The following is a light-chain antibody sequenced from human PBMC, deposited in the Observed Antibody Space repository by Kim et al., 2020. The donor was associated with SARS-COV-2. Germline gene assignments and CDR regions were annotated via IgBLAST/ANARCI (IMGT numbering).Light chain of an antibody. J-gene: IGLJ3*02. V-gene: IGLV3-1*01. CDR1: KLGDKY. CDR3: QGWESCTAGDTHWV. Sequence: TASINCSGDKLGDKYACWYQQKPGQAPVLVIYQDSKRPSGIPERFSGSNSGNTATLTISGTQAMDEADYYCQGWESCTAGDTHWVFGGGTQLTVL. CDR2: QDS.